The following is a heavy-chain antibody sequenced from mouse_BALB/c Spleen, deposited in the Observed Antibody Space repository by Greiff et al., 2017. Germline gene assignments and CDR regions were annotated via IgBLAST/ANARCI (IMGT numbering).Heavy chain of an antibody. CDR1: GYTFTSYW. Sequence: VQLQESGAELARPGASVKLSCKASGYTFTSYWMQWVKQRPGQGLEWIGAIYPGDGDTRYTQKFKGKATLTADKSSSTAYMQLSSLASEDSAVYYCARGGSTMITTFAYWGQGTLVTVSA. CDR2: IYPGDGDT. V-gene: IGHV1-87*01. CDR3: ARGGSTMITTFAY. D-gene: IGHD2-4*01. J-gene: IGHJ3*01.